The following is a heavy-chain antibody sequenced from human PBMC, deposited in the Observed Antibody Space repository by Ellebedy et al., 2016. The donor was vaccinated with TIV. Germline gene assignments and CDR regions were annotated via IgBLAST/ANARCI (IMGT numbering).Heavy chain of an antibody. CDR1: GYTFTSYG. CDR3: AALPYISTSSAY. V-gene: IGHV1-2*02. D-gene: IGHD6-6*01. J-gene: IGHJ4*02. CDR2: VHPSSGGT. Sequence: ASVKVSCKASGYTFTSYGISWVRQAPGQGLEWMGWVHPSSGGTNYAQNFQGRVSMTRDTSISTAYLELSRLKSDDTAVYYCAALPYISTSSAYWGQGTLVTVSS.